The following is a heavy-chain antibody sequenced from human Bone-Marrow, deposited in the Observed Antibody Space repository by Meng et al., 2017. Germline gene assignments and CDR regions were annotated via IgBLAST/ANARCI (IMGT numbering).Heavy chain of an antibody. CDR2: INWNGGST. Sequence: GESLKISCAASGFTFDDYGMSWVRQAPGKGLEWVSGINWNGGSTGYADSVKGRFTISRDNAKNSLYLQMNSLRAEDTAVYYCASHSWRYCSGGSCYEAGDYWGQGTLVTVSS. V-gene: IGHV3-20*04. CDR3: ASHSWRYCSGGSCYEAGDY. D-gene: IGHD2-15*01. J-gene: IGHJ4*02. CDR1: GFTFDDYG.